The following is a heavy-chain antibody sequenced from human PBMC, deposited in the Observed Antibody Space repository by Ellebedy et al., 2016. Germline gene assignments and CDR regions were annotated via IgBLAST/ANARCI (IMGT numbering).Heavy chain of an antibody. V-gene: IGHV3-66*01. CDR2: IYAGGST. CDR3: ARGNTIPGPEPLDY. J-gene: IGHJ4*02. D-gene: IGHD1-14*01. CDR1: GFSVSSNY. Sequence: GGSLRLSCVVSGFSVSSNYLSGVRQAPGKGLEWVSVIYAGGSTFYADSVKGRFTISRDNSKNTLYLQMNRLRAEDTAVYYCARGNTIPGPEPLDYWGQGTLITVSS.